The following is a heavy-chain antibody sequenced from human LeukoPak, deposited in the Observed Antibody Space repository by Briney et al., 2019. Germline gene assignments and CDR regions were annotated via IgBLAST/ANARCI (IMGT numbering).Heavy chain of an antibody. V-gene: IGHV3-73*01. D-gene: IGHD1-26*01. J-gene: IGHJ5*01. CDR3: ARHGYSGSYCDS. CDR1: GFTFSGSA. CDR2: IRNKANNHAT. Sequence: GSLRLSCAASGFTFSGSAMHWVRRASGKGLEWLGRIRNKANNHATVYAASVIGRFTISRDDSENTAYLQMNSLKIEDTAVHYCARHGYSGSYCDSWGQGTLVTVSA.